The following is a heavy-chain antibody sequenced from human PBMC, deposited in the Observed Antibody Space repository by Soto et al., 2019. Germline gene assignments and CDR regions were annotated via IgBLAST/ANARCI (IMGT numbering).Heavy chain of an antibody. J-gene: IGHJ4*02. CDR2: INPNSGGT. Sequence: QVQLVQSGAEVKKPGASVKVSCKASGYTFTGYYTHWVRQAPGQGLEWMGWINPNSGGTIYAQKFQGWVTLTRDRSISTAYMELSRLKSDDTAVYYCARGPERAYSAYDFYIDYWGQGTLVTVSS. CDR3: ARGPERAYSAYDFYIDY. V-gene: IGHV1-2*04. D-gene: IGHD5-12*01. CDR1: GYTFTGYY.